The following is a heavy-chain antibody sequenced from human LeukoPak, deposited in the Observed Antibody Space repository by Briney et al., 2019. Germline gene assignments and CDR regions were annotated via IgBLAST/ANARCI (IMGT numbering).Heavy chain of an antibody. Sequence: SETLSLTCTVSGVSINNSYYWGWIRQPPGKGLEWIGSIYYSGSTYYNPSVRNRVIVSVDTSKNKFFLKLNSVTAADTAVYYCARLGWLYGSGSMNWFDYWGQGTLVTVSS. D-gene: IGHD3-10*01. J-gene: IGHJ5*01. V-gene: IGHV4-39*01. CDR2: IYYSGST. CDR3: ARLGWLYGSGSMNWFDY. CDR1: GVSINNSYY.